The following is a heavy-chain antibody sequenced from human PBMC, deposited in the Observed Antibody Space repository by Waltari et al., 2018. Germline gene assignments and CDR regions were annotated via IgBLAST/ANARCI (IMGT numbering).Heavy chain of an antibody. CDR2: SKSKTDGGTT. J-gene: IGHJ4*02. Sequence: EVQLVESGGGLVKPGGSLRLSCAASGFTFSNAWMTWVRQAPGKGLEWVGRSKSKTDGGTTDYAAPVKGRFTISRDNARNMLYLQMNSLRAEDTALYYCAAYSGSWYWGQGTLVTVSS. CDR3: AAYSGSWY. D-gene: IGHD6-13*01. CDR1: GFTFSNAW. V-gene: IGHV3-15*05.